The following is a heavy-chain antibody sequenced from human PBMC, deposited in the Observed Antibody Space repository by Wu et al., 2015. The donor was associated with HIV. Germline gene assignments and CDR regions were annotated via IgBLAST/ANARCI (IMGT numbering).Heavy chain of an antibody. J-gene: IGHJ3*02. D-gene: IGHD2-2*01. V-gene: IGHV1-2*02. CDR2: INPNSGGT. CDR3: ARDVHIVVVPADAFDI. CDR1: GYTFTGYY. Sequence: QVQLVQSGAEVKKPGASVKVSCKASGYTFTGYYMHWVRQAPGQGLEWMGWINPNSGGTNYAQKFQGRVTMTRDTSISTAYMELSRLRSDDTAVYYCARDVHIVVVPADAFDIWGQGTMVTVSS.